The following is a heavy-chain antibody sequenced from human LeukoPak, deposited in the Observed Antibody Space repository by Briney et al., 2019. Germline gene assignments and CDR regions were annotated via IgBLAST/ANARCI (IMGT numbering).Heavy chain of an antibody. Sequence: SETLSLTCTVSGGSISSGDYYWSWIRQPPGKGLEWIGYIYYSGSTYYNPSLKSRVTISVDTSKNQFSLKLSSVTAADTAVYYCAARGGGYCSSTSSGCFDYWGQGTLVTVSS. CDR1: GGSISSGDYY. CDR2: IYYSGST. CDR3: AARGGGYCSSTSSGCFDY. V-gene: IGHV4-30-4*08. D-gene: IGHD2-2*01. J-gene: IGHJ4*02.